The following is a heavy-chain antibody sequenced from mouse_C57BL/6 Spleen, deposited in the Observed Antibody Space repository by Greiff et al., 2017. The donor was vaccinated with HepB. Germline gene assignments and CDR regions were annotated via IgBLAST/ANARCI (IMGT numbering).Heavy chain of an antibody. J-gene: IGHJ4*01. Sequence: EVMLVESGGDLVKPGGSLKLSCAASGFTFSSYGMSWVRQTPDKRLEWVATISSGGSYTYYPDSVKGRFTISRDNAKNTLYLQMSSLKSEDTAMYYCARHSLSTMVYYAMDYWGQGTSVTVSS. CDR3: ARHSLSTMVYYAMDY. CDR1: GFTFSSYG. V-gene: IGHV5-6*01. D-gene: IGHD2-1*01. CDR2: ISSGGSYT.